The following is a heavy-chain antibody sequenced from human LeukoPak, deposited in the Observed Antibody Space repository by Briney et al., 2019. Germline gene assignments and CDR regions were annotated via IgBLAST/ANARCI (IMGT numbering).Heavy chain of an antibody. Sequence: PGGSLRLFCAASGFTFSSYSVNWVRQAPGKGLELVSSISSSSSYIYYADSVKGRFTISRDNAKNSLYLQMNSLRAEDTAVYYCARDQPRYGQMMGWYYYGMDVWGKGTTVTVSS. J-gene: IGHJ6*04. V-gene: IGHV3-21*01. D-gene: IGHD5-18*01. CDR3: ARDQPRYGQMMGWYYYGMDV. CDR2: ISSSSSYI. CDR1: GFTFSSYS.